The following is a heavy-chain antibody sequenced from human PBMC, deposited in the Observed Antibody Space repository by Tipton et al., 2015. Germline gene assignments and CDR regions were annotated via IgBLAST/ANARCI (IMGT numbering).Heavy chain of an antibody. D-gene: IGHD6-13*01. CDR2: IKQDGSEK. J-gene: IGHJ4*02. V-gene: IGHV3-7*03. CDR3: AREGSSWYFGVY. Sequence: SLRLSCAASGFTFSTYWMSWVRQAPGKGLEWVANIKQDGSEKYYVDSVKGRFTISRDNAKNSLFLQLNSLTAEDTAFYYCAREGSSWYFGVYWGQGTLVSVSS. CDR1: GFTFSTYW.